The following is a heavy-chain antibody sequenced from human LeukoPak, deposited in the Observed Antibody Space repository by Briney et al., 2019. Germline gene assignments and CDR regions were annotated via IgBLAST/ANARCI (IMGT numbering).Heavy chain of an antibody. Sequence: SETLSLTCTVSGGSISSSNYYWGWIRQPPGKGLEWTGNIYYSGSTYYMPSLKTRVTISVDTSKNQFSLKLTSVTAADTAVYYCARHASVDGNWPRPLDYWGQGSLVTVSS. V-gene: IGHV4-39*01. J-gene: IGHJ4*02. CDR3: ARHASVDGNWPRPLDY. D-gene: IGHD6-19*01. CDR1: GGSISSSNYY. CDR2: IYYSGST.